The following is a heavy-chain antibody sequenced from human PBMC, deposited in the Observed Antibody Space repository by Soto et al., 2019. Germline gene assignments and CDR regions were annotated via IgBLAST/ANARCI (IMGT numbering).Heavy chain of an antibody. CDR2: IYYSGST. J-gene: IGHJ4*02. Sequence: SESLSLTCTVSGGSIISGGYYCIWIRQHPGRGLEWIGYIYYSGSTYYNPSLKSRVTISVDTSKNQFSLKLSSVTAADTAVYYCARGRGIVATINRSLLFDYWGQGTLVTVS. D-gene: IGHD5-12*01. V-gene: IGHV4-31*03. CDR3: ARGRGIVATINRSLLFDY. CDR1: GGSIISGGYY.